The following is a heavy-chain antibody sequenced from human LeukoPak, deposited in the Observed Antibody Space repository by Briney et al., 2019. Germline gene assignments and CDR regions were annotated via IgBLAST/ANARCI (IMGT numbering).Heavy chain of an antibody. CDR3: ARGPPDCSSTSCYAFDAFDI. Sequence: PGGSLRLSCAASGFSVSSNYVSWVRQAPGKGLEWVSVIYSGGTTYYADSIKGRFTISRDNSKNTLYLQMNSLRAEDTAVYYCARGPPDCSSTSCYAFDAFDIWGQGTMVTVSS. D-gene: IGHD2-2*01. V-gene: IGHV3-53*01. CDR1: GFSVSSNY. CDR2: IYSGGTT. J-gene: IGHJ3*02.